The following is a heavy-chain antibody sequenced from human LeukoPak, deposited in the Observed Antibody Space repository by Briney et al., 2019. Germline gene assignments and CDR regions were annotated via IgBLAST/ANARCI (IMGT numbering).Heavy chain of an antibody. Sequence: GGSLILSCAASGFTFADYAMHWVRQTPGKGLEWVSGIRWNSGNIDYAASVKGRFTISRDNAKNSLYLQMNSLRAEDTALYYCAKGRGYNYGYIFGYFDYWGQGTLVTVSS. CDR2: IRWNSGNI. V-gene: IGHV3-9*01. J-gene: IGHJ4*02. CDR3: AKGRGYNYGYIFGYFDY. D-gene: IGHD5-18*01. CDR1: GFTFADYA.